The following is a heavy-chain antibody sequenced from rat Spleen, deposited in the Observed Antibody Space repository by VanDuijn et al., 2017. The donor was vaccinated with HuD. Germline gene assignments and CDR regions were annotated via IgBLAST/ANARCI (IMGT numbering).Heavy chain of an antibody. CDR1: GFTFSNYD. CDR3: ARPPMAVLNWFAY. CDR2: ISPSGGST. J-gene: IGHJ3*01. D-gene: IGHD1-12*02. Sequence: EVQLVESGGGLVQPGRSLKLSCAASGFTFSNYDMAWVRQAPTKGLEWVASISPSGGSTYYRDSVKGRFTVSRDNAKSTLYLQMDSLRSEDTATYYCARPPMAVLNWFAYWGQGTLVTVSS. V-gene: IGHV5-25*01.